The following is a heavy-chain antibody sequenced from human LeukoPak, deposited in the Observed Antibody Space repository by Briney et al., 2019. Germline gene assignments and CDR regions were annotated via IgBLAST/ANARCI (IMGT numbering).Heavy chain of an antibody. V-gene: IGHV4-34*01. CDR2: INHSGST. CDR3: ARGRNLVPAAIPTKGSFDY. Sequence: GSLRLSCAASGFTFSSYSMNWVRQAPGKGLEWIGEINHSGSTNYNPSLKSRVTISADTSKNQFSLKLSSVTAADTAVYYCARGRNLVPAAIPTKGSFDYWGQGTLVTVSS. D-gene: IGHD2-2*02. J-gene: IGHJ4*02. CDR1: GFTFSSYS.